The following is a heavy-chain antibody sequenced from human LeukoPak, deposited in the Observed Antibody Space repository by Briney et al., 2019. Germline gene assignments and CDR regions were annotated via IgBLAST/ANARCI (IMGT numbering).Heavy chain of an antibody. CDR2: INSDGSST. CDR3: ARDRVYYYGSGSYWGPDY. V-gene: IGHV3-74*01. J-gene: IGHJ4*02. D-gene: IGHD3-10*01. Sequence: GGSLRLSCAPSGFTFSSYWMHWVRQAPGKGLVWVSRINSDGSSTSYADSVKGRFTISRDNAKNTLYLQMNSLRAEDTAVYYCARDRVYYYGSGSYWGPDYWGQGTLVTVSS. CDR1: GFTFSSYW.